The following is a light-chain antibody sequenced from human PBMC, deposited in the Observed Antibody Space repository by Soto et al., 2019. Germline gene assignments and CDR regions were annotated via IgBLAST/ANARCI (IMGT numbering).Light chain of an antibody. CDR2: DAT. CDR3: QHSFGTPPYT. Sequence: DIQVTQSPSSLTASIGERVTITCRASRSVGSRLNWYQQKPGKAPALLIYDATDLQTGVPSRFRGRGSGTDFTLTITSRQPEDVATYYWQHSFGTPPYTFGQGTRL. V-gene: IGKV1-39*01. J-gene: IGKJ2*01. CDR1: RSVGSR.